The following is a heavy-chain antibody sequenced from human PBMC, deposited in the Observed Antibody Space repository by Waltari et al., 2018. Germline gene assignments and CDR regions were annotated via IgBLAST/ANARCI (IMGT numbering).Heavy chain of an antibody. CDR1: GGSISSSSYY. D-gene: IGHD3-10*01. J-gene: IGHJ4*02. CDR3: AREFGGQIDY. V-gene: IGHV4-39*07. Sequence: QLQLQESGPGLVKPSETLSLTCTVSGGSISSSSYYRGWIRQPPGKGLEWIGSIYYSGSTYYNPSLKSRVTISGDTSKNQVSLKLSSVTAADTAVYYCAREFGGQIDYWGQGTLVTVSS. CDR2: IYYSGST.